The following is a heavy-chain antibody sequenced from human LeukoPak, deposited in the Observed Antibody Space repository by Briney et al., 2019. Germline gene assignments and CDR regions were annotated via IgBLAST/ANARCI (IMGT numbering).Heavy chain of an antibody. CDR2: ISGSSRTI. CDR1: GFTFDSYS. CDR3: AREPLDY. J-gene: IGHJ4*02. V-gene: IGHV3-48*01. Sequence: GGSLRLSCAASGFTFDSYSMNWVRQAPGKGLEWVSYISGSSRTIYYADSVQGRFTISRDNAKNSLYLQMSSLGAEDTALYYCAREPLDYWGQGTLVTVSS.